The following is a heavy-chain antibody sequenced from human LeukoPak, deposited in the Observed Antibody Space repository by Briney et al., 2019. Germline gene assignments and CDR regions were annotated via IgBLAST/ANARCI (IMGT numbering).Heavy chain of an antibody. CDR2: INPNSGGT. J-gene: IGHJ4*02. D-gene: IGHD2-2*01. CDR3: ASDIVVVPAAIRDY. CDR1: GYTFTGYY. V-gene: IGHV1-2*02. Sequence: ASVKVSCKASGYTFTGYYMHWVRQAPGQGLEWIGWINPNSGGTNYAQKFQGRVTMTRDTSISTVYIELSRLRSDDTAVYYCASDIVVVPAAIRDYWGQGTLVTVSS.